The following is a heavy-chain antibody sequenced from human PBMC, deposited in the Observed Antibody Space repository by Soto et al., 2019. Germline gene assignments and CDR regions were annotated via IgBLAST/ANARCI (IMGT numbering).Heavy chain of an antibody. CDR2: ISGSSSHT. Sequence: GGSLRLSFAASGFTFSSFSMNWVRQAPGKGLEWVASISGSSSHTYYAYSVKVRFTISRDNPNNALYLQVNSLRAEDTAVCYCASYRSGSNPFGDCMDXWGHGTTVTVS. J-gene: IGHJ6*02. CDR1: GFTFSSFS. CDR3: ASYRSGSNPFGDCMDX. D-gene: IGHD3-10*01. V-gene: IGHV3-21*01.